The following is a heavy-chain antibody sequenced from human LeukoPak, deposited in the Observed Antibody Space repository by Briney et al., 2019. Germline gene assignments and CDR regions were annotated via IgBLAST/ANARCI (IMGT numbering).Heavy chain of an antibody. Sequence: GGSLRLSCAASGFTFSSYWMSWVRQAPGKGLEWVANIKQDGSEKYYVDSVKGRFTISRDNAKNSLYLQMNSLRAEDTAVYYCARPLSLTSWSSPLNYWGQGTLVTVSS. CDR1: GFTFSSYW. D-gene: IGHD2-2*01. CDR3: ARPLSLTSWSSPLNY. J-gene: IGHJ4*02. CDR2: IKQDGSEK. V-gene: IGHV3-7*01.